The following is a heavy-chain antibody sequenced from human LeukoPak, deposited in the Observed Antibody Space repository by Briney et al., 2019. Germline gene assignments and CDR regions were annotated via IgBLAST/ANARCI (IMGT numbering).Heavy chain of an antibody. D-gene: IGHD4/OR15-4a*01. CDR2: IKQDGSET. J-gene: IGHJ4*02. Sequence: GGSLRLSCVVSGLTFSDYWMSLVRQDPGKGLEWVGNIKQDGSETYYGDSVKGRFTISRDNAKNSLYLQMNNLRAEDTAVYYCARHLTFFDYWGQGALVSVSS. CDR3: ARHLTFFDY. V-gene: IGHV3-7*01. CDR1: GLTFSDYW.